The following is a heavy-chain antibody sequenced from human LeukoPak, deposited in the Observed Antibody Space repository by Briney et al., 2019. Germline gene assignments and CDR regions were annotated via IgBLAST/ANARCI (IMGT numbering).Heavy chain of an antibody. Sequence: ASVKVSCKASGYTFTGYHIHWVRQAPGQGLEWMGWMNPNSGNTGYAQKFQGRVTMTRNTSISTACMELSSLRSEDTAVYYCARESGGGDFPFDYWGQGTLVTVSS. CDR1: GYTFTGYH. CDR3: ARESGGGDFPFDY. D-gene: IGHD2-21*02. CDR2: MNPNSGNT. J-gene: IGHJ4*02. V-gene: IGHV1-8*02.